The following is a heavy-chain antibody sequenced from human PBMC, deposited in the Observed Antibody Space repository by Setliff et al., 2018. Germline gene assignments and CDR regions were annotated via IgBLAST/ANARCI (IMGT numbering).Heavy chain of an antibody. D-gene: IGHD3-10*01. Sequence: SVKVSCKASGGTFSNIGISWVRQAPGQGLEWMGGIIPLFGTTNYAQEFQGRVTITTDESTNTAYMELSSLRSEDTAMYYCARVTMVRDDAFDIWGQGTMVTVSS. J-gene: IGHJ3*02. CDR2: IIPLFGTT. CDR3: ARVTMVRDDAFDI. V-gene: IGHV1-69*05. CDR1: GGTFSNIG.